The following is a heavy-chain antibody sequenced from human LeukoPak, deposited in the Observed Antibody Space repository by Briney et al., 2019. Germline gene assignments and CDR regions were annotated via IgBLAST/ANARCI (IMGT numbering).Heavy chain of an antibody. CDR2: FDPEDGET. V-gene: IGHV1-24*01. Sequence: RASVKVSCKVSGYTLTELSMHWVRQAPGKGLEWMGGFDPEDGETIYAQKFQGRVTMTEDTSTDTAYMELSSLRSEDTAVYYCATDSLMVRGVGDGMDVWGQGTTVTVSS. CDR1: GYTLTELS. D-gene: IGHD3-10*01. J-gene: IGHJ6*02. CDR3: ATDSLMVRGVGDGMDV.